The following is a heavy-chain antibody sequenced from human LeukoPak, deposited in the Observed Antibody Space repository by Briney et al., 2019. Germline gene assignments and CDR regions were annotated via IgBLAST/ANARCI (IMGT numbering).Heavy chain of an antibody. V-gene: IGHV3-21*04. CDR3: AKKIRPGAGPDAFDM. CDR1: GFTFSSYS. CDR2: ISSSSSYI. D-gene: IGHD1-26*01. Sequence: PGGSLRLSCAASGFTFSSYSKNWVRQAPGKGLEWVSSISSSSSYIYYADSVKGRFTISRDNAKNSLYLQMNSLRAEDTAVYYCAKKIRPGAGPDAFDMWGQGTMVTVSS. J-gene: IGHJ3*02.